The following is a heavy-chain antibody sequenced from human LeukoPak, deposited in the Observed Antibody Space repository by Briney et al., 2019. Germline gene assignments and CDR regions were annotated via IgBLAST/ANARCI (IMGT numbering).Heavy chain of an antibody. CDR3: ATSRKLGFEF. Sequence: SGGSLRLSCAASAFTVSSNYMSWVRQAPGKGLEWVSVLYSEGSTYYADSVKGRFTISRDNSKNTLFLQMNSLRAEDTAVYYCATSRKLGFEFWGQGTLVTVSS. D-gene: IGHD7-27*01. V-gene: IGHV3-66*01. CDR2: LYSEGST. J-gene: IGHJ4*02. CDR1: AFTVSSNY.